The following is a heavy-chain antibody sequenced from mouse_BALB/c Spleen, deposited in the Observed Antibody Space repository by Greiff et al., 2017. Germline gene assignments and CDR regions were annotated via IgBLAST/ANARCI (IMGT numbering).Heavy chain of an antibody. V-gene: IGHV5-6*01. Sequence: EVKLMESGGDLVKPGGSLKLSCAASGFTFSSYGMSWVRQTPDKRLEWVATISSGGSYTYYPDSVKGRFTISRDNAKNTLYLQMSSLKSEDTAMYYCARHIYYDYAMDYWGQGTSVTVSS. J-gene: IGHJ4*01. CDR3: ARHIYYDYAMDY. CDR1: GFTFSSYG. CDR2: ISSGGSYT. D-gene: IGHD2-1*01.